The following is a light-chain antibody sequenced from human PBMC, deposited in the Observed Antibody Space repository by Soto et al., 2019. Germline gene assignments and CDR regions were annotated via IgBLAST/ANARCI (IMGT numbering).Light chain of an antibody. Sequence: EIVLTQSPGTLSLSPGERATLSCRASQSVSGSHLAWFQQKPGQAPRLLIYGASSRATVIPDRFSGSGSGTDFTLTISRLEPEDCAVYYCQQYGSSPPWTFGQGTKVEIK. J-gene: IGKJ1*01. CDR2: GAS. CDR3: QQYGSSPPWT. CDR1: QSVSGSH. V-gene: IGKV3-20*01.